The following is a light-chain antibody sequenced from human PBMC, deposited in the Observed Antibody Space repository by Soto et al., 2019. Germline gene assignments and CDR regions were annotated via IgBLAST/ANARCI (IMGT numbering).Light chain of an antibody. J-gene: IGKJ5*01. CDR1: QSVSSNF. Sequence: EIVLTQSPDTLSLSPGERATLSCRANQSVSSNFLAWYQQKPGQAPRLLISGASNRATGIPDRFSGSGSGTDFTLTISRLEPEDSAVYYCQQYATSPITFGQGTRLE. CDR3: QQYATSPIT. V-gene: IGKV3-20*01. CDR2: GAS.